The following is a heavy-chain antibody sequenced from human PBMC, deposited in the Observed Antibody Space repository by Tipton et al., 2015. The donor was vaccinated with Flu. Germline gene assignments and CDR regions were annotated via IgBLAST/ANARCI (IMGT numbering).Heavy chain of an antibody. Sequence: TLSLTCTVSGGSISRYYWSWIRQPAGKGLEWIGRIFTIGGTNYNPSLQSRVTMSVDTSKNQFSLKLSSVTAADTAVYYCARDLRGHRGYTGGDAFDVWGQGTMVTVSS. D-gene: IGHD5-12*01. CDR2: IFTIGGT. J-gene: IGHJ3*01. V-gene: IGHV4-4*07. CDR1: GGSISRYY. CDR3: ARDLRGHRGYTGGDAFDV.